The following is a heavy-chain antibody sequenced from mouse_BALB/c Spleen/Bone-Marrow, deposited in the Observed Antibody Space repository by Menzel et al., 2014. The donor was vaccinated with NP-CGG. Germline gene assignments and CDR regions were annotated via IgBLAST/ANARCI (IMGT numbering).Heavy chain of an antibody. Sequence: VQGVESGAEVVRPGVSVKISYKGSGYTFTDYAMHWVKQSHAKSLEWIGVISTYYGDVNYSQKFKGKATMTVDKSSSTAYMELARLTSEDSAIYYCARLTQGFYYFDYWGQGTTLTVSS. J-gene: IGHJ2*01. V-gene: IGHV1S137*01. CDR2: ISTYYGDV. D-gene: IGHD3-1*01. CDR1: GYTFTDYA. CDR3: ARLTQGFYYFDY.